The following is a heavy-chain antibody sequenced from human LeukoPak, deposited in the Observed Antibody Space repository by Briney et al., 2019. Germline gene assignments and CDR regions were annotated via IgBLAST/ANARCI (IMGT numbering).Heavy chain of an antibody. Sequence: PGGSLRLSCAASGFTFDDYAMHWVRQAPGKGLEWVSGISWNSGSIGYADSVKGRFTISRDNSKNTLYLQMNSLRAEDTAVYYCAKDFSVRLLGTENWFDPWGQGTLVTVSS. CDR2: ISWNSGSI. D-gene: IGHD7-27*01. CDR1: GFTFDDYA. V-gene: IGHV3-9*01. CDR3: AKDFSVRLLGTENWFDP. J-gene: IGHJ5*02.